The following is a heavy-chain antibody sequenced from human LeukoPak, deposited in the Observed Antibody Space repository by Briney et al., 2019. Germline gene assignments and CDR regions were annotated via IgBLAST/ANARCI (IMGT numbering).Heavy chain of an antibody. J-gene: IGHJ6*03. CDR2: IYYSGYT. CDR3: ARTTMVRGTYYMDV. Sequence: SETLSLTCTVSGGSISSYYWSWIRQPPGKGLEWIGCIYYSGYTNYKSSLKSRVTISVDTSKNQFSLKLSSVTAADMAVYYCARTTMVRGTYYMDVWGKGTTVTVSS. V-gene: IGHV4-59*01. CDR1: GGSISSYY. D-gene: IGHD3-10*01.